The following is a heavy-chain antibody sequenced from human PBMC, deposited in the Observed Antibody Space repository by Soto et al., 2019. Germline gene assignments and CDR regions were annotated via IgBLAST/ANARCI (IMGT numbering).Heavy chain of an antibody. Sequence: PGGSLRLSCAASGFTFSSYGMHWVRQAPGKGLEWVAVISYDGSNKYYADSVKGRFTISRDNSKNTLYLQMNSLRAEDTAVYYCAKELPIAVAGTSDYWGQGTLVTVSS. CDR3: AKELPIAVAGTSDY. CDR1: GFTFSSYG. J-gene: IGHJ4*02. D-gene: IGHD6-19*01. CDR2: ISYDGSNK. V-gene: IGHV3-30*18.